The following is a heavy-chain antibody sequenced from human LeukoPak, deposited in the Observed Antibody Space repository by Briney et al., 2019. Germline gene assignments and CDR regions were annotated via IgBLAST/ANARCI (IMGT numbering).Heavy chain of an antibody. J-gene: IGHJ4*03. CDR3: ARGATISETGYFDF. D-gene: IGHD5-24*01. CDR2: IDHRGDT. Sequence: SETLSLTCAVYGGSFSRFYWSWIRQSPGKGLEWIAEIDHRGDTNYNPSVKSRVTVSVDTSKNQFSLRERSLSAADTAVYYCARGATISETGYFDFWGQGTLVTVSS. CDR1: GGSFSRFY. V-gene: IGHV4-34*01.